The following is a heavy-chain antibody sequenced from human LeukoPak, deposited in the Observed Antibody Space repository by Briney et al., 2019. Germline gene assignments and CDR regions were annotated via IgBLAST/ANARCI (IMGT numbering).Heavy chain of an antibody. CDR3: AKEGD. CDR2: ISWNSGSI. Sequence: GRSLRLSCAASGFTFDDYAMHWVRQAPGKGLEWVSGISWNSGSIGYADSVKGRFTISRDNAKNSLYLQMNSLRAEDTVLYYCAKEGDWGQGTLVTVSS. V-gene: IGHV3-9*01. CDR1: GFTFDDYA. J-gene: IGHJ4*02.